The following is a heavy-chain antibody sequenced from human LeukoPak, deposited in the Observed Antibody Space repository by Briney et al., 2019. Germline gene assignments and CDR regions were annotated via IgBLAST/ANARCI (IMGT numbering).Heavy chain of an antibody. V-gene: IGHV4-34*01. CDR3: AALSGPMVRGRRSSP. D-gene: IGHD3-10*01. J-gene: IGHJ4*02. Sequence: SETLSFTCAVYGGSSSGYYWSWIRQPPGKGLEWIGEINHSGSTNYNPSLKSRVTISVDTSKNQFSLKLSSVTAADTAVYYCAALSGPMVRGRRSSPWGQGTLVTVSS. CDR2: INHSGST. CDR1: GGSSSGYY.